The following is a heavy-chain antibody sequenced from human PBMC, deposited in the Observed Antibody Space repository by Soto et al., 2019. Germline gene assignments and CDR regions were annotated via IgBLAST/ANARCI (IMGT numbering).Heavy chain of an antibody. V-gene: IGHV3-33*01. CDR1: GFTFSSYG. CDR3: ARGPHHYFFFDY. D-gene: IGHD1-26*01. Sequence: GGSLRLSCAASGFTFSSYGMHWVRQAPGKGLEWVAVIWYDGSNKYYADSVKGRFTISRDNSKNTLYLQMNSLRAEDTAVYYCARGPHHYFFFDYWGQGTLVTVSS. CDR2: IWYDGSNK. J-gene: IGHJ4*02.